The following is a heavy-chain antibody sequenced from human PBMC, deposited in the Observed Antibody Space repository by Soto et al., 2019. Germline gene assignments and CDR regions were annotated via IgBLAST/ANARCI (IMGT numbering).Heavy chain of an antibody. J-gene: IGHJ6*02. CDR2: INAGNGNT. V-gene: IGHV1-3*01. D-gene: IGHD3-10*01. CDR1: GYTFTSYA. Sequence: QVQLVQSGAEVKKPGASVKVSCKASGYTFTSYARLWVRQAPGQRLEWMGWINAGNGNTKYSQKFQGRVTITRDTSASTAYMELSSLRSEDTAVYYCARDRGDYYYYGMDVWGQGTMVTVSS. CDR3: ARDRGDYYYYGMDV.